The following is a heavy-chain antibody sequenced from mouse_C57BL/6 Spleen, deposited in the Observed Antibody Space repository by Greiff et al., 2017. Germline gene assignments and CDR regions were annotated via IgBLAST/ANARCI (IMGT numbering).Heavy chain of an antibody. Sequence: QVQLQQPGAELVKPGASVKMSCKASGYTFTSYWITWVKQRPGQGLEWIGDIYPGSGSTNYNEKFKSKATLTVDTSSSTAYMQLSSLTSEDSAVYYCARRRLYDGYDEAMDYWGQGTSVTVSS. V-gene: IGHV1-55*01. CDR3: ARRRLYDGYDEAMDY. CDR2: IYPGSGST. D-gene: IGHD2-3*01. J-gene: IGHJ4*01. CDR1: GYTFTSYW.